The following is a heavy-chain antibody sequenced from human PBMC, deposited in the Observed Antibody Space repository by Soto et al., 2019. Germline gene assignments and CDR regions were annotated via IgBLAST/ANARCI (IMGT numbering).Heavy chain of an antibody. CDR1: GFTFSSYA. CDR2: ISGSGGST. Sequence: GGSLRLSCAASGFTFSSYAMSWVRQAPGKGLEWVSAISGSGGSTYYADSVKGRFTISRDNSKNTLYLQMNSLRAEDTAVYYCAKGEPGRDGYNYYYYGMDVWGQGTTVTVSS. V-gene: IGHV3-23*01. CDR3: AKGEPGRDGYNYYYYGMDV. J-gene: IGHJ6*02. D-gene: IGHD5-12*01.